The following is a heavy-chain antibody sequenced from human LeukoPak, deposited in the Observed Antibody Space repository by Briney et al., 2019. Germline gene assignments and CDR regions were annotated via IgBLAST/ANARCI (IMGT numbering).Heavy chain of an antibody. D-gene: IGHD3-10*01. V-gene: IGHV4-34*01. CDR3: ARHGLVYYYGSGSYYKAYWFDP. CDR1: GGSFSGYY. CDR2: INHSGST. Sequence: SETLSLTCAVYGGSFSGYYWSWIRQPPGKGLEWIGEINHSGSTNYNPSLKSRVTISVDTSKNQFSLKLSSVTAADTAVYYCARHGLVYYYGSGSYYKAYWFDPWGQGTLVTVSS. J-gene: IGHJ5*02.